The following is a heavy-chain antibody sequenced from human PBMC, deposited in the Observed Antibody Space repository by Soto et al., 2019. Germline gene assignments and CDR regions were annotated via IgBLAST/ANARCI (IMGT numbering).Heavy chain of an antibody. D-gene: IGHD1-7*01. CDR3: AKLKNGVSKYWNSRPAWFDP. CDR1: GCPFSSYA. J-gene: IGHJ5*02. Sequence: GGSLRLSCASSGCPFSSYAMSWVRQATGKGLEWVSAISGSGGSTYYADSVKGRFTISRDNSKNTLYLQMNSLRAEDTAVYYCAKLKNGVSKYWNSRPAWFDPWGQGTLVTVSS. V-gene: IGHV3-23*01. CDR2: ISGSGGST.